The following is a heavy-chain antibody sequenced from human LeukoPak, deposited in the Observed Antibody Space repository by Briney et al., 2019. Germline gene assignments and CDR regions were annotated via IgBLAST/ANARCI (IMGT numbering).Heavy chain of an antibody. Sequence: PGESLRLSCAASGFTLSSYAMSWVRQAPGKGLEWVSAISGSGGSTYYADSVKGRFTISRDNSKNTLYLQMNSLRAEDTAVYYCARNSGYGYYFDYWGQGTLVTVSS. CDR3: ARNSGYGYYFDY. CDR1: GFTLSSYA. D-gene: IGHD5-12*01. J-gene: IGHJ4*02. CDR2: ISGSGGST. V-gene: IGHV3-23*01.